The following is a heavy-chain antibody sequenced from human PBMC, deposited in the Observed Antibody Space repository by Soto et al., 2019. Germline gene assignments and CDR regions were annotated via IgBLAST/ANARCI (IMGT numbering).Heavy chain of an antibody. CDR1: GGAVTGRC. Sequence: SETLSLTCAFSGGAVTGRCCTWIRQHPGEGLEWIGYIHYSGFTYYNPSLKSRVTISVDTSKNQFSLKLSSVTAADTAVYYCARDNAGTVDYWGQGTLVTSPQ. CDR3: ARDNAGTVDY. D-gene: IGHD1-1*01. J-gene: IGHJ4*02. V-gene: IGHV4-31*11. CDR2: IHYSGFT.